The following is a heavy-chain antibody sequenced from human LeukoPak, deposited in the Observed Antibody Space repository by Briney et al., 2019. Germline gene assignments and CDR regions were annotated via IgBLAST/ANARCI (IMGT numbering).Heavy chain of an antibody. CDR3: ARVCLWGGSCYVYYNGMDV. V-gene: IGHV4-34*01. J-gene: IGHJ6*02. Sequence: SETLSLTCAVYGRALHGYSWSWIRQPPGKGLEWIGEFNHSGDTNYNPSLKSRVTISVDTSKNQFSLKLRSVTAADTAVYYCARVCLWGGSCYVYYNGMDVWGQGTTVTVSS. CDR1: GRALHGYS. CDR2: FNHSGDT. D-gene: IGHD2-2*01.